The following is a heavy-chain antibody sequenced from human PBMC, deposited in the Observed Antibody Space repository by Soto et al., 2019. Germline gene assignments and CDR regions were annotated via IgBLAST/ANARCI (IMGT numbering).Heavy chain of an antibody. J-gene: IGHJ3*02. V-gene: IGHV5-51*01. Sequence: GESLKISCKGSGYSFTSYWIGWVRQMPGKGLEWMGIIYPGDSDTRYSPSFQGQVTISADKSISTAYLQWSSLKASDTAMYYCARGYCSSTSCYGGNAFDIWGQGTMVTVSS. CDR2: IYPGDSDT. CDR3: ARGYCSSTSCYGGNAFDI. CDR1: GYSFTSYW. D-gene: IGHD2-2*01.